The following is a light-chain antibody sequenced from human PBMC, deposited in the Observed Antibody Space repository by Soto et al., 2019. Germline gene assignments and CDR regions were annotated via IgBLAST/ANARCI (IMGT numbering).Light chain of an antibody. CDR1: QSVSNSY. CDR2: GAS. V-gene: IGKV3D-15*01. J-gene: IGKJ4*01. Sequence: EIVLTQSPGTLSVSPGERATLSCRASQSVSNSYLAWYQQKPGQAPRLLIYGASSRATGIPDRFSGSRSGAEFTLTINSLQSEDFAVYYCQPYNNWPLTFGGGTKVDIK. CDR3: QPYNNWPLT.